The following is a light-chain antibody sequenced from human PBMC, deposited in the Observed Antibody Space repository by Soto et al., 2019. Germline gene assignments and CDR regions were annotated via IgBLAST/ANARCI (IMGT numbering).Light chain of an antibody. J-gene: IGLJ2*01. Sequence: QSALTQPASVSGSPGQSITISCTGTSSDVGGYNYVSWYQQHPGKAPKLMIYDVSYRPSGVSNRFSGSKSGNTASLTISGLQAEDEADYYCTSYTSSSTLEVFGGGTKLNVL. CDR2: DVS. V-gene: IGLV2-14*01. CDR1: SSDVGGYNY. CDR3: TSYTSSSTLEV.